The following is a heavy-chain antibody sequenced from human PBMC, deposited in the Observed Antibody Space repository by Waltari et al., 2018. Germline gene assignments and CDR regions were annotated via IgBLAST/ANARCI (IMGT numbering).Heavy chain of an antibody. J-gene: IGHJ3*02. Sequence: EVQLVESGGGLVQPGGSLRPSCEASGFTFSIYWRHWVRQAPGKGLVWVSRLNSDGSSRNYADSVKGRFTISRDNAKNTVYLQMLSLRVEDTAVYYCARGYTYRTPDALHIWGQGTVVTVSS. CDR2: LNSDGSSR. D-gene: IGHD5-18*01. CDR3: ARGYTYRTPDALHI. V-gene: IGHV3-74*01. CDR1: GFTFSIYW.